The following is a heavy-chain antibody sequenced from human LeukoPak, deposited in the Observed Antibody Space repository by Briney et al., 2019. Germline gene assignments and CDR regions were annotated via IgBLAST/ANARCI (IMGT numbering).Heavy chain of an antibody. CDR3: ARDETPGITIIVENAFDI. CDR2: ISSSGRTI. Sequence: GGSLRLSCSASGFTFTTYGMNWIRQAPGKGPEWVSYISSSGRTIYYADSVQGRFTISRDNAKNSLYLQMNSLRAEDTAVYYCARDETPGITIIVENAFDIWGQGTMVTVSS. J-gene: IGHJ3*02. V-gene: IGHV3-48*04. CDR1: GFTFTTYG. D-gene: IGHD3-22*01.